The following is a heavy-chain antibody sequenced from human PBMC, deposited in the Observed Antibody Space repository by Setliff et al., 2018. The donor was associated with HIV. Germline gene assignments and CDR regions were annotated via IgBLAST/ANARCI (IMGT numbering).Heavy chain of an antibody. Sequence: SLTCIVSGGSMSSSSYYWGWIRQPPGKGLEWIGGIYYSGSTYYNPSLKSRVTISVDTSKNQFSLKLSSVTAADTAVFYCARGSQWELLPYFDYWGQGTLVTVSS. CDR1: GGSMSSSSYY. CDR2: IYYSGST. V-gene: IGHV4-39*07. D-gene: IGHD1-26*01. CDR3: ARGSQWELLPYFDY. J-gene: IGHJ4*02.